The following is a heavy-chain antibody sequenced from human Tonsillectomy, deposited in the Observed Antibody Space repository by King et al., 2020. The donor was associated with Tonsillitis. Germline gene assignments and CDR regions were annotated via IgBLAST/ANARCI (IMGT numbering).Heavy chain of an antibody. Sequence: QLVQSGAEVKKPGSSVKVSCKASGGTFSSYAISWVRQAPGQGLEWMGRIIPILGIANYAQKFQGRVTITADKSTSTAYMELSSLRSEETAVYYCARDTTYYYDSSGYYDNWYFALWGRGTLVTVSS. CDR1: GGTFSSYA. CDR3: ARDTTYYYDSSGYYDNWYFAL. V-gene: IGHV1-69*09. D-gene: IGHD3-22*01. J-gene: IGHJ2*01. CDR2: IIPILGIA.